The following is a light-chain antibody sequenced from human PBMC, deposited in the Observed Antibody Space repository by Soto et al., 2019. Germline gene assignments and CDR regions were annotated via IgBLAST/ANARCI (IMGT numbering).Light chain of an antibody. V-gene: IGKV3-15*01. CDR1: QSIRSD. J-gene: IGKJ5*01. CDR3: HQYNNWPPIT. CDR2: GAS. Sequence: EIGMTQCPASLSVSPGERVTLSCRASQSIRSDLAWYQHTPGQAPRLLMYGASTRATGTPARFSGSGSGTEFTLTISSLQSEDFAVYFCHQYNNWPPITFGQGTRLEIK.